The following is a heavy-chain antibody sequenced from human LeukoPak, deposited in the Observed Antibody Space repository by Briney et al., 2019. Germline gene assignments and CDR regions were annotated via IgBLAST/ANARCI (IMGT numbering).Heavy chain of an antibody. J-gene: IGHJ4*02. Sequence: ASVRVSCTASGYTFTGYYMHWVRQAPGQGLERMGWINPNSGGTNYAQKFQGRVTMTRDTSISTAYMELSRLRSDDTAVYYCARVPIREVATPLDEYYFDYWGQGTLVTVSS. CDR3: ARVPIREVATPLDEYYFDY. CDR1: GYTFTGYY. CDR2: INPNSGGT. D-gene: IGHD5-24*01. V-gene: IGHV1-2*02.